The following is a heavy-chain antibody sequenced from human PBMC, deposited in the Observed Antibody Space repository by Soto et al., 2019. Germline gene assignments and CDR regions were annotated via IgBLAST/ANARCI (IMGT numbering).Heavy chain of an antibody. CDR2: IFYSGST. CDR1: GDSINSYY. D-gene: IGHD1-7*01. Sequence: QVQLQESGPGLVKPSETLSLTCTVSGDSINSYYWSWIRQSPGKGLEWIGYIFYSGSTNYNPSLKSRISMSVDTSKNEFSLTLNSVTAADTAVYYCARLHRGWPGTAFDPWGQGAPVTVSS. J-gene: IGHJ5*02. V-gene: IGHV4-59*08. CDR3: ARLHRGWPGTAFDP.